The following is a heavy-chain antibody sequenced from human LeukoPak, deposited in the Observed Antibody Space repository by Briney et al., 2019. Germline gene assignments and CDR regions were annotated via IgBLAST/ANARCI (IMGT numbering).Heavy chain of an antibody. CDR2: IRSDGSKK. D-gene: IGHD6-19*01. J-gene: IGHJ4*02. CDR1: GFTFRNYA. Sequence: GGSLRLSCTATGFTFRNYAMAWVRQAPGKGLEWMAFIRSDGSKKYYADSVKGRFTISRDNSKNTLYLQMNSLRAEDTAVYYCARILDSAWGELGYWGQGTLVTVSS. V-gene: IGHV3-30*02. CDR3: ARILDSAWGELGY.